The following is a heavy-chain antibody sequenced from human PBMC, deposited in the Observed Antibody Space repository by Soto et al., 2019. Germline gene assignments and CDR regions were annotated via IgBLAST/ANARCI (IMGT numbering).Heavy chain of an antibody. J-gene: IGHJ2*01. Sequence: QVQLQQWGAGLLKPSETLSLTCAVYGGSFSGYYWSWIRQPPGKGLEWIGEINHSGSTNYNPSLKSRITISVDTSKNQFSLKLSSVTAADTAVYYCARGLHIVVVTAVYWYFDLWGRGTLVTVSS. V-gene: IGHV4-34*01. D-gene: IGHD2-21*02. CDR3: ARGLHIVVVTAVYWYFDL. CDR1: GGSFSGYY. CDR2: INHSGST.